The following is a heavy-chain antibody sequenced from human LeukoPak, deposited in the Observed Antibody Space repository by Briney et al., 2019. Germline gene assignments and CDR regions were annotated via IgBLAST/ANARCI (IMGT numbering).Heavy chain of an antibody. V-gene: IGHV4-34*01. D-gene: IGHD1-26*01. J-gene: IGHJ4*02. CDR1: GGSFSGYY. CDR3: ARGGSVHYFDY. Sequence: LKPSETLSLTCAVYGGSFSGYYWSWIRQPPGKGLEWIGEINHSGSTNYNPSRKSRVTISVDTSKKQFSLKLSSVTAAAKAVYYCARGGSVHYFDYWGQGTLVTVSS. CDR2: INHSGST.